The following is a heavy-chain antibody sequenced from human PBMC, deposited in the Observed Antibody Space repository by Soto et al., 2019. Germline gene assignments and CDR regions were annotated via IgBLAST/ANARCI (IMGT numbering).Heavy chain of an antibody. CDR1: GGSISSGAYY. J-gene: IGHJ1*01. D-gene: IGHD3-22*01. CDR2: IYYSGST. Sequence: QVQLQESGPGLVKPSQTLSLTCTVSGGSISSGAYYWSWIRQHPGKGLEWIGYIYYSGSTYYNPYIKRRVTISGDTSKTQFSLKLSSVTAADMAVYYCAIEDRSGSRGFQHCGPGTLVTVSP. CDR3: AIEDRSGSRGFQH. V-gene: IGHV4-31*03.